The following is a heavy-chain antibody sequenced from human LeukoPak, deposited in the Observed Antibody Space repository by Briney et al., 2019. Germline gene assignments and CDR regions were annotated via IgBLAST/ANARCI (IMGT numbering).Heavy chain of an antibody. V-gene: IGHV1-3*01. D-gene: IGHD1-14*01. CDR2: INAGNGNT. Sequence: ASVTVSCTASGYTFTSYAMHWVRQAPGQRLEWMGWINAGNGNTKYSQKFQGRVTITRDTSASTAYMELSSLRSEDTAVYYCARRTGADAFDIWGQGTMVTVSS. CDR3: ARRTGADAFDI. J-gene: IGHJ3*02. CDR1: GYTFTSYA.